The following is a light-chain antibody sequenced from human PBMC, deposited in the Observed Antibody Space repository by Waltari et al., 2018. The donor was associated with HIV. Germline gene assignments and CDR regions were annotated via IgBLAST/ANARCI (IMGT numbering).Light chain of an antibody. J-gene: IGLJ3*02. CDR2: SNT. CDR1: SSNIRSGYD. CDR3: QSYDSSLSGWV. Sequence: QSVLTQPPSVSGAPGQRVTISCSGGSSNIRSGYDVHWYQQFPGTAPKVLISSNTKRPSGVPDRFSGSKSGYSASLVITGLQAEDDADYYCQSYDSSLSGWVFGGGTKLTVL. V-gene: IGLV1-40*01.